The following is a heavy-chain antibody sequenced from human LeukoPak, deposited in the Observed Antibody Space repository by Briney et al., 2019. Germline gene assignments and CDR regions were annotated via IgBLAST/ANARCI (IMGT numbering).Heavy chain of an antibody. J-gene: IGHJ4*02. D-gene: IGHD3-10*01. CDR3: GKSTGGSDGPPSD. V-gene: IGHV3-30*18. CDR1: GFAFSDYG. Sequence: PGGSLRLSCAVSGFAFSDYGMHWVRQAPGKGLEWVAVLFYDGGNTYYADSVKGRSTISRDDSYNTLYLQMNSLRTEDTAVYDCGKSTGGSDGPPSDWGRETLVTASS. CDR2: LFYDGGNT.